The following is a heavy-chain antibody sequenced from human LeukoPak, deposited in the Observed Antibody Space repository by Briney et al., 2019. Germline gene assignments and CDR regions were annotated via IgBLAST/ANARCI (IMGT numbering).Heavy chain of an antibody. CDR2: IRYDGSNK. V-gene: IGHV3-30*02. J-gene: IGHJ5*02. CDR1: GFTFSSYG. D-gene: IGHD3-22*01. CDR3: ARGGRTSTPIVVVIIRSWYNWFDP. Sequence: GGSLRLSCAASGFTFSSYGMHWVRQAPGKGLEWVAFIRYDGSNKYYADSVKGRFTISRDNSKNTLYLQMNSLRAEDTAVYYCARGGRTSTPIVVVIIRSWYNWFDPWGQGTLVTVSS.